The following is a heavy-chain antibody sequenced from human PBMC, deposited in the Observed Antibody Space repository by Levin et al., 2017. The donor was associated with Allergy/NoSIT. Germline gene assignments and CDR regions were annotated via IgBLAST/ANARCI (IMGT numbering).Heavy chain of an antibody. J-gene: IGHJ4*02. CDR2: IYYSGST. CDR1: GGSVRSGSYY. V-gene: IGHV4-61*01. D-gene: IGHD3-3*01. CDR3: ARAHRTIFGVVGFDY. Sequence: PSPTLSLPCTVSGGSVRSGSYYWSWIRQPPGKGLEWIGYIYYSGSTNYNPSLKSRVTISVDTSKNQFSLKLSSVTAADTAVYYCARAHRTIFGVVGFDYWGQGTLVTVSS.